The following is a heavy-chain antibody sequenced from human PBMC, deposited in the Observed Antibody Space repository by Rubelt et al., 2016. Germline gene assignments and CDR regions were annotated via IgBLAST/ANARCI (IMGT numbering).Heavy chain of an antibody. CDR2: IHYSGST. V-gene: IGHV4-59*01. CDR3: ARDNWDKVGQSWYFYGMDV. CDR1: GGSISNYY. Sequence: QVQLQESGPGLVKPSETLSLTCTVSGGSISNYYWSWIRQPPGKGLEWIAYIHYSGSTKYDPSLKSRVTISVDTPKNQLSLRVKSVTAADTAVYYCARDNWDKVGQSWYFYGMDVWGLGTAVTVSS. D-gene: IGHD1/OR15-1a*01. J-gene: IGHJ6*02.